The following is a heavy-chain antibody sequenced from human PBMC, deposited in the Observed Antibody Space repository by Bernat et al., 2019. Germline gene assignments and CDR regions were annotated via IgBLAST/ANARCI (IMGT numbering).Heavy chain of an antibody. V-gene: IGHV3-30-3*01. CDR1: GFTFSSYA. Sequence: QVQLVESGGGVVQPGRSLRLSCAASGFTFSSYAMHWVRQAPGKGLEWVAVISYDGSNKYYADSVKGRFTISRDNSKNTLYLQMNSLRAEDTAVYYFARDGVWLVQPGAFDNWGQGTMVTVSS. CDR3: ARDGVWLVQPGAFDN. J-gene: IGHJ3*02. D-gene: IGHD6-19*01. CDR2: ISYDGSNK.